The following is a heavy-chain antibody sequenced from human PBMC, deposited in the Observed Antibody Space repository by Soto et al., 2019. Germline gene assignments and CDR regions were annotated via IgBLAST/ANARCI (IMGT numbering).Heavy chain of an antibody. V-gene: IGHV3-48*03. J-gene: IGHJ6*02. CDR3: ARDRGLRYYYYGMDV. CDR1: GFTFRSYE. D-gene: IGHD4-17*01. CDR2: ISSSGSSI. Sequence: EVQVVESGGGLVQPGGSLRLSCAASGFTFRSYEMNWVRQAPGKGLEWVAYISSSGSSIYYADSVKGRFTISRNNAKSSPYLQMNSLRAADTAVYYCARDRGLRYYYYGMDVWGQGTTVTVSS.